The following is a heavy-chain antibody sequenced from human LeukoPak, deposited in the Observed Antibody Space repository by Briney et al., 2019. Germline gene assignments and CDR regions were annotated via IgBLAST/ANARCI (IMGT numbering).Heavy chain of an antibody. Sequence: GGSLRLFCAASGFTFSTYSMNWVRQAPGQGLEWISYISSSSSTIYSADSVKGRFTISRDNAKNSLYLQMNSLRDEDTAVYYCARRGYGRSGYTNWFDPWGRGTLSPSPQ. J-gene: IGHJ5*02. D-gene: IGHD3-22*01. CDR1: GFTFSTYS. CDR2: ISSSSSTI. V-gene: IGHV3-48*02. CDR3: ARRGYGRSGYTNWFDP.